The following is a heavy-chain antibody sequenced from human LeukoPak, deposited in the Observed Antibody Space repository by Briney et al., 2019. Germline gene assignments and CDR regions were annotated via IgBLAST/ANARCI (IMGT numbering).Heavy chain of an antibody. Sequence: GGSLRLSCAASGFTFTSYGMHWVRQAPGKGLEWVAVISYDESNKYYADSVKGRFTISRDNSKNTLYLQMNSLRAEDTAVYYCAKAPPPLGGSSGYYHSRLSADEYFQHWGQGTLVTVSS. CDR3: AKAPPPLGGSSGYYHSRLSADEYFQH. CDR1: GFTFTSYG. D-gene: IGHD3-22*01. J-gene: IGHJ1*01. CDR2: ISYDESNK. V-gene: IGHV3-30*18.